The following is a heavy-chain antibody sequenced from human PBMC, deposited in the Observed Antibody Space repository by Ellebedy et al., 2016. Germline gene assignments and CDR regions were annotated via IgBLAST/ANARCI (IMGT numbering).Heavy chain of an antibody. D-gene: IGHD3-22*01. Sequence: SETLSLXXIVSGGSVINYGAYSSWIRQPPGRGLEWIGYIYYSGSTKFNPSLKSRVSMSVDTSKNQFSLRLNSVTAADTAVYYCARGLYFDSSGYYYWFDPWGQGTLVTVSS. CDR2: IYYSGST. CDR3: ARGLYFDSSGYYYWFDP. CDR1: GGSVINYGAY. V-gene: IGHV4-61*08. J-gene: IGHJ5*02.